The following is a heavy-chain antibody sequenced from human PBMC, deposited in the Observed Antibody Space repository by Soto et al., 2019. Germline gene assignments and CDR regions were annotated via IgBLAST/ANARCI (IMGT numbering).Heavy chain of an antibody. Sequence: QVQLQESGPGLVKPSETLSLTCTVSGGSISSYYWSWIRQPPGKGLEWIGYIYYSGSTNYNPSLKRRVTVSVDTSKNQFSLKRSSVTAADTAVYYCAREGVTRNSSSYGMDVWGQGATVTVSS. J-gene: IGHJ6*02. CDR2: IYYSGST. D-gene: IGHD2-21*02. CDR3: AREGVTRNSSSYGMDV. V-gene: IGHV4-59*01. CDR1: GGSISSYY.